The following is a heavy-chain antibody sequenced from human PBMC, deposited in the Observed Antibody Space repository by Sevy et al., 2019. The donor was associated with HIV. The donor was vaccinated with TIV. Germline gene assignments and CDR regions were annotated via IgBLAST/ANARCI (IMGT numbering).Heavy chain of an antibody. V-gene: IGHV3-30*18. CDR2: ISSDGSDR. CDR1: GFIFSNYG. J-gene: IGHJ6*02. CDR3: ANSWGRYDGSSWIYYYYDMDV. Sequence: GGSLRLSCAASGFIFSNYGMHWVRQAPGKGLKWVAVISSDGSDRDYADSVKGRFTISRDNSKDTLDLQMNSLRADDTAVYYCANSWGRYDGSSWIYYYYDMDVWGQWTKVTVSS. D-gene: IGHD6-13*01.